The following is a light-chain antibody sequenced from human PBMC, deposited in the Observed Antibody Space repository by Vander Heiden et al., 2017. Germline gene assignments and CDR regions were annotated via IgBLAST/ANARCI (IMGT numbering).Light chain of an antibody. J-gene: IGLJ2*01. CDR2: DVS. Sequence: QSALTQPPPVPGPPGQSITISCIGTSSDIGYNYVSWYQQHPGKAPKLMIYDVSERPSGVSNRFSGSQSGKTASLTISGLQAEDEADYYCCSSISNSIVVFGGGTKLTVL. CDR1: SSDIGYNY. CDR3: CSSISNSIVV. V-gene: IGLV2-14*03.